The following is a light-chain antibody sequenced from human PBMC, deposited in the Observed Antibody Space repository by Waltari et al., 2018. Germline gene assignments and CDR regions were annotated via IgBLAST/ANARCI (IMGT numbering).Light chain of an antibody. V-gene: IGKV3-15*01. J-gene: IGKJ1*01. Sequence: EIVMTQSPATLSVSPGERATLSCRARQSVRSKLAWYQQKRGQAPRLLIYGASTRATGIPARFSRRGSGTDFTLTISSLQSEDFAVYYCQQYNDWPPWTFGQGTEVESK. CDR2: GAS. CDR1: QSVRSK. CDR3: QQYNDWPPWT.